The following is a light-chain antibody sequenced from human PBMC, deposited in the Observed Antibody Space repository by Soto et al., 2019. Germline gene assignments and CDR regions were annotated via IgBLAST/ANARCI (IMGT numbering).Light chain of an antibody. CDR2: KDS. Sequence: SYELTQTPSVSVSPGQTARITCSGDELSKQYVYWYQQKPGQAPVLVIYKDSERASGIPERFSASSSGTIVTLTISGVRAEDEADYYCQSSDDTGNYYLFGTGTQLTVL. CDR3: QSSDDTGNYYL. CDR1: ELSKQY. V-gene: IGLV3-25*02. J-gene: IGLJ1*01.